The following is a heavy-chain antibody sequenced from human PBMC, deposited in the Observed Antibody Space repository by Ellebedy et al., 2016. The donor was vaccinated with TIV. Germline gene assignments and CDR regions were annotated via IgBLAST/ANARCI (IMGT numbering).Heavy chain of an antibody. CDR3: ARRIAARPDYYYAMDV. Sequence: GESLKISCAASGFIFGNSGMSWVRQAPGKGLEWVSGLIASGGSTYYADSVRGRFTISRDNSKNTLSLQMNSLRAEDTAVYYCARRIAARPDYYYAMDVWGQGTTVTVSS. CDR1: GFIFGNSG. J-gene: IGHJ6*02. CDR2: LIASGGST. V-gene: IGHV3-23*01. D-gene: IGHD6-6*01.